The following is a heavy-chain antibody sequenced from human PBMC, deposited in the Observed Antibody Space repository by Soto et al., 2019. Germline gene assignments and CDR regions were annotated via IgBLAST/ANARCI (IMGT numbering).Heavy chain of an antibody. Sequence: GGSLRLSCAASGFTLSTYWMHWARQVPGKGLVWVSRISSGGTYTNYADSVKGRFTISRDSARNTLFLQMNYLTGEDTAVYYCARTFVDGMAGFGPWGQGTLVTVSS. CDR1: GFTLSTYW. CDR2: ISSGGTYT. CDR3: ARTFVDGMAGFGP. J-gene: IGHJ5*02. D-gene: IGHD2-15*01. V-gene: IGHV3-74*01.